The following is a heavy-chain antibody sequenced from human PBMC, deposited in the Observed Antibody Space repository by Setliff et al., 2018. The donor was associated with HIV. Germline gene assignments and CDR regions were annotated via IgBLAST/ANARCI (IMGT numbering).Heavy chain of an antibody. CDR3: AKGVAGLQYYYYYMDV. CDR1: GGSFSGYY. CDR2: ITHSGST. D-gene: IGHD6-19*01. J-gene: IGHJ6*03. V-gene: IGHV4-34*01. Sequence: SETLSLTCAVYGGSFSGYYWTWIRQPPGKGLEWIGEITHSGSTNYNPSLETRVTISVDTSKDQFSLKLSSVTAADTAVYYCAKGVAGLQYYYYYMDVWGKGTTVTVSS.